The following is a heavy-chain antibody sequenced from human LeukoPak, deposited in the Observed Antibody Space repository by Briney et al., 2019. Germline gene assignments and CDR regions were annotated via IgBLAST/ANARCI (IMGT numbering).Heavy chain of an antibody. CDR2: ISWNSGSI. CDR1: GFTFDDYA. V-gene: IGHV3-9*01. D-gene: IGHD3-22*01. CDR3: AKPKDPYYYDSSGYPE. J-gene: IGHJ4*02. Sequence: GRSLRLSCAASGFTFDDYAMHWVRQAPGKGLEWVSGISWNSGSIGYADSVKGRFTISRDNAKNSLYLQMNSLRAEDTAVYYCAKPKDPYYYDSSGYPEWGQGTLVTVSS.